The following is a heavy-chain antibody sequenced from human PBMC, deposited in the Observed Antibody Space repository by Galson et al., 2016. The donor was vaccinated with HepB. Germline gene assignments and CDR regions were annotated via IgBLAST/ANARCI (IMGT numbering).Heavy chain of an antibody. CDR2: VNPNSGDT. CDR1: GYTFTNYN. V-gene: IGHV1-8*01. D-gene: IGHD2-8*01. Sequence: SVKVSCKASGYTFTNYNINWVRQAPGQGLEWMGWVNPNSGDTGYAQKFQGTVTMTRNTSISTAYMELSSLRSEDTAVYFCARDGPHYVLRKYYVMDVWGEGTTVTVSS. CDR3: ARDGPHYVLRKYYVMDV. J-gene: IGHJ6*04.